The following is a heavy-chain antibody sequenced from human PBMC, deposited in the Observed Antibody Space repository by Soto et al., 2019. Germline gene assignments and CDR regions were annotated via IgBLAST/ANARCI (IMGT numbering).Heavy chain of an antibody. J-gene: IGHJ4*02. CDR2: ISWDGGST. CDR3: AKDGVAGRFSEWLSPPFFDY. CDR1: GFAFDDYT. D-gene: IGHD3-3*01. V-gene: IGHV3-43*01. Sequence: PGGSLRLSCAASGFAFDDYTMHWVRQAPGRGLGWVSLISWDGGSTYYADSVKGRFTISRDNSKNSLYLQMNSLRTEDTALYYCAKDGVAGRFSEWLSPPFFDYWGQGTLVTVSS.